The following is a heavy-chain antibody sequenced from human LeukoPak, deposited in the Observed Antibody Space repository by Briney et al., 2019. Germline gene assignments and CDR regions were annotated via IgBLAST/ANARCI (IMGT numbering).Heavy chain of an antibody. Sequence: PGGSLRLSCAASGFTFSSYAMTWVRQAPGKGLEWVSYITFSSSTIYYADSVKGRFTISRDNAKNSLYLQMNSLRAEDTAMYYCARTPYSSSWFGPYDYWGQGTLVTVSS. J-gene: IGHJ4*02. CDR2: ITFSSSTI. CDR1: GFTFSSYA. V-gene: IGHV3-48*01. CDR3: ARTPYSSSWFGPYDY. D-gene: IGHD6-13*01.